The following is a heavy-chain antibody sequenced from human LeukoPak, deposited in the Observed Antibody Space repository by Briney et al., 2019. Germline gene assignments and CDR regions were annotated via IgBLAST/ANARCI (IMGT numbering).Heavy chain of an antibody. D-gene: IGHD2-21*02. CDR3: ARPTYCGSDCYFNFDY. CDR1: GYTFATYF. V-gene: IGHV1-2*02. J-gene: IGHJ4*02. CDR2: IKPNSGVT. Sequence: ASVKVSCKTSGYTFATYFMHWVRQAPGQGLEWMGYIKPNSGVTNYAQKFRGRVTMTWDTSTSTAYIELSGLTSDDTAIYYCARPTYCGSDCYFNFDYWGQGTLVTVSS.